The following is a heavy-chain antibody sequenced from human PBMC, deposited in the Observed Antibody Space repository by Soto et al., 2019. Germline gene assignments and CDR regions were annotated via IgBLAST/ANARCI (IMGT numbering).Heavy chain of an antibody. V-gene: IGHV4-61*01. J-gene: IGHJ4*02. CDR2: IYCSGSI. CDR1: GGSLSTDNHY. Sequence: PSETLSLTCTVSGGSLSTDNHYWSWIRQSPGKGQEWIGYIYCSGSINYNPSFESRVTISVDTSKNQFSLKLASVTAADTAVYYCARRPYYASSGFSFDYWGQGTLVTVSS. CDR3: ARRPYYASSGFSFDY. D-gene: IGHD3-22*01.